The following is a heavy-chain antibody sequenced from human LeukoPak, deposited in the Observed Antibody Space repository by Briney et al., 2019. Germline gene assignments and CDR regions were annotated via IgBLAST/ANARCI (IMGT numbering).Heavy chain of an antibody. J-gene: IGHJ4*02. CDR1: GGSISSGGYY. CDR3: VTNSIGYCSGGNCYQVSDS. D-gene: IGHD2-15*01. CDR2: IYYSGST. Sequence: PSQTLSLTCTVSGGSISSGGYYWSWIRQHPGKGLEWIGYIYYSGSTYYNPSLKSRVTISVDKSKKQFSLKLSSVAAADTAVYYCVTNSIGYCSGGNCYQVSDSWGQGSLVTVSS. V-gene: IGHV4-31*09.